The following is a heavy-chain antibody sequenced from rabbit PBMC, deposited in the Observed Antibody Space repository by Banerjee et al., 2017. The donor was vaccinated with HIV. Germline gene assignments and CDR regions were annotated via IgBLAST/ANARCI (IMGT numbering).Heavy chain of an antibody. CDR3: ARVLAGYAHHYFNL. CDR1: GFSFSSSYW. V-gene: IGHV1S45*01. J-gene: IGHJ4*01. Sequence: QEQLEESGGDLVKPEGSLTLTCTASGFSFSSSYWVCWVRQAPGKGLEWIGCIYTSSGRTYYASWAKGRFTITRSTSLNTVTLQLNSLTAADTATYFCARVLAGYAHHYFNLWGQGTLVTVS. D-gene: IGHD6-1*01. CDR2: IYTSSGRT.